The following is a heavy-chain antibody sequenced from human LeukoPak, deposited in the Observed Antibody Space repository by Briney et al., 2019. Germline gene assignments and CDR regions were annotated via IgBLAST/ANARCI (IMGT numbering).Heavy chain of an antibody. CDR1: GGSISISGYY. CDR3: ARVSPGTMIVATWFDP. J-gene: IGHJ5*02. CDR2: IYYVGST. D-gene: IGHD3-22*01. Sequence: SETLSLTCSVSGGSISISGYYWGWIRQPPGKGREWIGNIYYVGSTYYNPSLNSRVTISVDTSKNQFSLKLSSVTAADTAVYYCARVSPGTMIVATWFDPWGQGTLVTVSS. V-gene: IGHV4-39*07.